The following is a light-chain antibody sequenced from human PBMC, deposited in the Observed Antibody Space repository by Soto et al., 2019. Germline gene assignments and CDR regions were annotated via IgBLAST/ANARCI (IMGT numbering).Light chain of an antibody. CDR2: GAS. V-gene: IGKV3-20*01. CDR1: QSVSSSY. CDR3: QQYRT. Sequence: GSLSLSPGERATLSCRASQSVSSSYLAWYQQKPGQAPRLLIYGASSRATGIPDRFSGSGSGTDFTLTISRLEPEDFAVYYCQQYRTFGPGTKVDIK. J-gene: IGKJ3*01.